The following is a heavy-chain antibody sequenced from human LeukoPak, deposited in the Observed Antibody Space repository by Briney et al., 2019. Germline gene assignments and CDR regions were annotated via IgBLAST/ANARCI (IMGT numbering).Heavy chain of an antibody. Sequence: PSETLSLTCSGSGYSISSGSYWGWIRQPPGKGLEWIGSIHHSGSTYYNLSLKSRVTISVDASKNQLSLKLSSVTAADTAVYYCARAFGVVIYFDYWGQGTLVTVSS. J-gene: IGHJ4*02. CDR2: IHHSGST. CDR1: GYSISSGSY. CDR3: ARAFGVVIYFDY. D-gene: IGHD3-3*01. V-gene: IGHV4-38-2*02.